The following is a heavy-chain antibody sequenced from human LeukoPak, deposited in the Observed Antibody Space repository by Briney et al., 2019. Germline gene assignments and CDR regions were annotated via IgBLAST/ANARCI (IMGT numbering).Heavy chain of an antibody. CDR1: GYTFTSYD. CDR3: ARRYCSGGSCKMIYDY. CDR2: MNPNSGNT. Sequence: ASVKVSCKASGYTFTSYDINWVRQATGQGLEWMGWMNPNSGNTGYAQKFQGRVTMTRNTSISTAYMELSSLRSEDTAVYYCARRYCSGGSCKMIYDYWGQGTLVTVS. V-gene: IGHV1-8*01. J-gene: IGHJ4*02. D-gene: IGHD2-15*01.